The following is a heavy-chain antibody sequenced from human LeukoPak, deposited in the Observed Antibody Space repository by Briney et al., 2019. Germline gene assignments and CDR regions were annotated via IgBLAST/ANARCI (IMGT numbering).Heavy chain of an antibody. J-gene: IGHJ4*02. V-gene: IGHV3-48*04. D-gene: IGHD3-16*01. Sequence: PGGSLRLSCAGSGFSFSNYGMNWVRQAPGKGLEWVSYISISSNSTYYADSVKGRFTISRDNAKKSLYLQMNSLRGEVTAVYYCARVLGGDTGGFDYWGQGTLVTVSS. CDR3: ARVLGGDTGGFDY. CDR2: ISISSNST. CDR1: GFSFSNYG.